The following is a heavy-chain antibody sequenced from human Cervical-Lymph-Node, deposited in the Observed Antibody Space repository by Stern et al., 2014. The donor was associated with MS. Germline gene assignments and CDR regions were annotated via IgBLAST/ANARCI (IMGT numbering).Heavy chain of an antibody. CDR1: GGSLSSGAYY. CDR3: ARDHSTSWHSGWFDP. D-gene: IGHD6-13*01. Sequence: QVQLEESGPGLVKPSPSLSLTCTASGGSLSSGAYYWGRLRPPPGKGLVWIGYIYYSGSTYYSPSLKSRLTRSLDTSKNQFSLTLSSVTAADSAVYYCARDHSTSWHSGWFDPGGRGTRVTVSP. CDR2: IYYSGST. J-gene: IGHJ5*02. V-gene: IGHV4-30-4*01.